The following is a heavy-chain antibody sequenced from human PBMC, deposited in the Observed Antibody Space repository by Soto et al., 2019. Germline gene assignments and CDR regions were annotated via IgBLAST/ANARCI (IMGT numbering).Heavy chain of an antibody. J-gene: IGHJ5*02. Sequence: ASVKVSCNASGYTFTSYDINWVRQATGQGLEWMGWMNPNSGNTGYAQKFQGRVTMTRNTSISTAYMELSSLRSEDTAVYYCARGQVVSNWFDPWGQGTLVTVSS. D-gene: IGHD2-8*02. CDR3: ARGQVVSNWFDP. CDR1: GYTFTSYD. CDR2: MNPNSGNT. V-gene: IGHV1-8*01.